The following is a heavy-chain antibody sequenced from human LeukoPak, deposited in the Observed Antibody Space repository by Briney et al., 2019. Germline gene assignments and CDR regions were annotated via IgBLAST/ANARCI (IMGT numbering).Heavy chain of an antibody. D-gene: IGHD3-10*01. CDR2: ISGSGGST. CDR3: AKGDYYGSGSAMDV. J-gene: IGHJ6*03. CDR1: GFTFSSSV. Sequence: PGGSLRLSCAASGFTFSSSVMSWVRQAPGKGLEWVSVISGSGGSTHYADSVKGRFTISRDNSKNTMYVQMNSLRPEDTAVYYCAKGDYYGSGSAMDVWGKGTTVTVSS. V-gene: IGHV3-23*01.